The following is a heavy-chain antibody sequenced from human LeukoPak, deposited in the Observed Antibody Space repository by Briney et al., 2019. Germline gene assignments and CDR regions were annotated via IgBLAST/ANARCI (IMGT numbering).Heavy chain of an antibody. V-gene: IGHV3-74*01. Sequence: GGSLRLSCVASGFTFSSYWMHWVRQDPRKGLVWVSRINGDGRNINYAGSVRGRFTISRDNAKNTLYLQMNSLRVEDTAVYYCVRAGGSSWADYWGQGTLVTVSS. CDR2: INGDGRNI. D-gene: IGHD6-13*01. J-gene: IGHJ4*02. CDR3: VRAGGSSWADY. CDR1: GFTFSSYW.